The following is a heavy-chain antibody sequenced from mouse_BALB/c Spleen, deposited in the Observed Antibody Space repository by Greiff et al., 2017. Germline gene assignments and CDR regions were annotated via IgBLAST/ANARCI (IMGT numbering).Heavy chain of an antibody. D-gene: IGHD2-2*01. Sequence: QVQLKESGPGLVQPSQSLSITCTVSGFSLTSYGVHWVRQSPGKGLEWLGVIWSGGSTDYNAAFISRLSISKDNSKSQVFFKMNSLQADDTAIYYCARRWGDGYEEDYAMDYWGQGTSVTVSS. CDR1: GFSLTSYG. CDR2: IWSGGST. CDR3: ARRWGDGYEEDYAMDY. J-gene: IGHJ4*01. V-gene: IGHV2-4-1*01.